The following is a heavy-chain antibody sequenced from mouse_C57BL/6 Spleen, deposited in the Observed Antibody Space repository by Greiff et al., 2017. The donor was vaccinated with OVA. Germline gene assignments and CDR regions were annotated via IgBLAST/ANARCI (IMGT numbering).Heavy chain of an antibody. CDR3: ARIADYSNYEGYYYAMDY. V-gene: IGHV8-8*01. CDR1: GFSLSTFGMG. Sequence: QVTLKVCGPGLLQPSQTLSLTCSFSGFSLSTFGMGVGWIRQPSGKGLEWLAHIWWDDDKYYNPALKSRLTISKDTSKNQVFLKIANVDTADTATYYCARIADYSNYEGYYYAMDYWGQGTSVTVSS. CDR2: IWWDDDK. J-gene: IGHJ4*01. D-gene: IGHD2-5*01.